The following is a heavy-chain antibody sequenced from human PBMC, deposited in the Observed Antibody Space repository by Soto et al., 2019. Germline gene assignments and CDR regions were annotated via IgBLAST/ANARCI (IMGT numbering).Heavy chain of an antibody. Sequence: QVHLVQSGPEVKKPGASVKVSCKASGYTFNTYGITWVRQAPGQGLEWMAWINAYNGNRIYAQNFQGRVTVTTDTPTSAADLELMRLTSDHTAVDFGAIDRDRVADIWGLGTMVTVSS. V-gene: IGHV1-18*01. CDR2: INAYNGNR. J-gene: IGHJ3*02. CDR3: AIDRDRVADI. CDR1: GYTFNTYG. D-gene: IGHD2-15*01.